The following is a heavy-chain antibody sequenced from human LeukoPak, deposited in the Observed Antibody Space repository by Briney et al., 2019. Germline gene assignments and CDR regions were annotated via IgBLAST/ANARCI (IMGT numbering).Heavy chain of an antibody. CDR3: ARGDYYGSGSSYYFDY. CDR1: GGSISSGGYS. D-gene: IGHD3-10*01. J-gene: IGHJ4*02. CDR2: IYHSGST. Sequence: SETPSLTCAVSGGSISSGGYSWSWIRQPPGKGLEWIGYIYHSGSTYYNPSLKSRVTISVDRSKNQFSLKLSSVTAADTAVYYCARGDYYGSGSSYYFDYWGQGTLVTVSS. V-gene: IGHV4-30-2*01.